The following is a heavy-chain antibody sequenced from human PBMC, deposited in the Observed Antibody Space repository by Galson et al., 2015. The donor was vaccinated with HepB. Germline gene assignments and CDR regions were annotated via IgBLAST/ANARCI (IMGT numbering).Heavy chain of an antibody. D-gene: IGHD3-22*01. CDR2: INTNNGNP. J-gene: IGHJ2*01. CDR3: ARGEDYYDSSGYFDL. CDR1: GYTFTSYA. Sequence: SVKVSCKAFGYTFTSYAMNWVRQAPGQGLEWMGWINTNNGNPTYAQGITGRFVFSLDTSVSTAYLQISSLKAEDTAVYYCARGEDYYDSSGYFDLWGRGTLVTVSS. V-gene: IGHV7-4-1*02.